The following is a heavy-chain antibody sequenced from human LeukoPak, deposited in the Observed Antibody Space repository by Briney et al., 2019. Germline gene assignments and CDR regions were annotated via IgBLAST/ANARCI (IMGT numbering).Heavy chain of an antibody. CDR2: IKQDGSEA. Sequence: GGSLRLSCTASGFTFGDYAMSWVRQAPGKGLEWVANIKQDGSEAYYVDSVKGRFTVSRDNAKNSLYLQLNSLGAEDTAVYYCARLQYSFLYGSGSYGVDYWGQGTLVTVSS. CDR1: GFTFGDYA. CDR3: ARLQYSFLYGSGSYGVDY. D-gene: IGHD3-10*01. J-gene: IGHJ4*02. V-gene: IGHV3-7*01.